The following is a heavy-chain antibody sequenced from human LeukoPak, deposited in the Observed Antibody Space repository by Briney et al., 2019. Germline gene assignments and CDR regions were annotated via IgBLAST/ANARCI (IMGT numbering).Heavy chain of an antibody. V-gene: IGHV1-2*02. CDR2: INPNSGGT. Sequence: ASVKVSCKASGYTFTGYYMHWVRQAPGQGLEWMGWINPNSGGTNYAQKFQGRVTMTRDTSISTAYMELSRLRSDDTAVYYCARDVNNNYYDSSGYPMDVWGKGTTVTVSS. D-gene: IGHD3-22*01. CDR1: GYTFTGYY. J-gene: IGHJ6*03. CDR3: ARDVNNNYYDSSGYPMDV.